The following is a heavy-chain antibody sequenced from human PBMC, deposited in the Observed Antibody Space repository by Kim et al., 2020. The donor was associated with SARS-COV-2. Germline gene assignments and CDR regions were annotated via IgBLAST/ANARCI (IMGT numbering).Heavy chain of an antibody. CDR3: ARDHSLARHFDY. CDR2: ISSSSSYI. Sequence: GGSLRLSCAASGFTFSSYSMNWVRQAPGKGLEWVSSISSSSSYIYYADSVKGRFTISRDNAKNSLYLQMNSLRAEDTAVYYCARDHSLARHFDYWGQGTLVTVSS. D-gene: IGHD3-3*02. CDR1: GFTFSSYS. V-gene: IGHV3-21*01. J-gene: IGHJ4*02.